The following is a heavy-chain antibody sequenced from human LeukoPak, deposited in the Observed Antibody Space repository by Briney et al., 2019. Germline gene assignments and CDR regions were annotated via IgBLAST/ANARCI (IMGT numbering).Heavy chain of an antibody. CDR1: GFTFSSYG. J-gene: IGHJ4*02. Sequence: GGSLRLSCAASGFTFSSYGMHWVRQAPGKGLEWVAFIRYDGSNKYYADSVKGRFTISRDNSKNTLYLQMNSLRSEDTAVYYCARGRGNPDTAMVNWGQGTLVTVSS. CDR3: ARGRGNPDTAMVN. CDR2: IRYDGSNK. D-gene: IGHD5-18*01. V-gene: IGHV3-30*02.